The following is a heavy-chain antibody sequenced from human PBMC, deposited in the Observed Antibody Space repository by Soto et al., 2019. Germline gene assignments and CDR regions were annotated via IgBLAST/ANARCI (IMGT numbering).Heavy chain of an antibody. D-gene: IGHD3-10*01. J-gene: IGHJ4*02. CDR2: IWYDGSNK. CDR1: GFTFSSYG. V-gene: IGHV3-33*01. CDR3: ARDPSVRGPFDY. Sequence: GGSLRLSCAASGFTFSSYGMHWVRQAPGKGLEWVAVIWYDGSNKYYADSVKGRFTISRDNSKNTLYLQMNSLRAEDTAVYYCARDPSVRGPFDYWGQGTLVTVSS.